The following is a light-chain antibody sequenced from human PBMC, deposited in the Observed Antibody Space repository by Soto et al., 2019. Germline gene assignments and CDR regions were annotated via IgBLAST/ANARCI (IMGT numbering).Light chain of an antibody. CDR1: QRISTS. CDR3: QQSYSMPLT. CDR2: GAS. J-gene: IGKJ4*01. Sequence: IQMTQSPSSLSAAVGDRVAITCRASQRISTSLNWYQQRPGKSPELLIYGASDLQSGAPSRFSGLGSGTDFTLIISNLQPEDFATYYCQQSYSMPLTFGGGTKVEIK. V-gene: IGKV1-39*01.